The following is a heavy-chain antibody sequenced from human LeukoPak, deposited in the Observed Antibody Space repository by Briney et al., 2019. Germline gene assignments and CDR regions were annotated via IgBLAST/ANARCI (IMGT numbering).Heavy chain of an antibody. V-gene: IGHV4-38-2*02. CDR1: GYSISSGYY. CDR3: ARDHHYGDNWFDP. CDR2: IYHSGST. J-gene: IGHJ5*02. Sequence: PSETLSLTCTVSGYSISSGYYWGWIRQPPGKGLEWIGSIYHSGSTYYNPSLKSRVTISVDTSKNQFSLKLSSVTAADTAVYYCARDHHYGDNWFDPWGQGTLVTVSS. D-gene: IGHD4-17*01.